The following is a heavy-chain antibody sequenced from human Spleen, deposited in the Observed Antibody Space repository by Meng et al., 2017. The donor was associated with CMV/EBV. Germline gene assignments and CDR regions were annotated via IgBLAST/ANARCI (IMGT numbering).Heavy chain of an antibody. CDR1: GFTFSNTW. CDR3: TTNDYGDSLD. V-gene: IGHV3-15*01. Sequence: CAASGFTFSNTWMSWVRQAPGKGLEWVGRIKSKANGETTNYAAPVKGRFTISRDDSRDTLYLQMNSLKTEDSAVYYCTTNDYGDSLDWGQGTLVTVSS. J-gene: IGHJ4*02. CDR2: IKSKANGETT. D-gene: IGHD4-17*01.